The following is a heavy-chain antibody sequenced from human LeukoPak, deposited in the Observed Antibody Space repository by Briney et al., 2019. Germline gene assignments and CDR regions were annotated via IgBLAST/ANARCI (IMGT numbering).Heavy chain of an antibody. V-gene: IGHV4-34*01. CDR3: ASGQYYFDY. CDR1: GGSFSGYY. J-gene: IGHJ4*02. CDR2: INHSGST. Sequence: SETLSLTCAVYGGSFSGYYWNWIRQPPGKGLEWIGEINHSGSTKYNPSLKSRVTISVDTSNNQFSLNVSSVTAVDTAVYYCASGQYYFDYWGQGTLVTVSS.